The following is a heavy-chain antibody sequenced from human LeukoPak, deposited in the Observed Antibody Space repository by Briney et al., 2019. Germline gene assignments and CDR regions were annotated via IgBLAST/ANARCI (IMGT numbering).Heavy chain of an antibody. D-gene: IGHD1-26*01. CDR1: GFSVSVNY. V-gene: IGHV3-66*01. Sequence: GGSLRLSCAVSGFSVSVNYMSWVRQAPGKGLEWVSFIYSGGNTDSANADSVKGRFTISRDNSKNTLHLQMNSLRVEDTAVYYCARDRRLGAAGSFDIWGQGTMVTVSS. J-gene: IGHJ3*02. CDR2: IYSGGNT. CDR3: ARDRRLGAAGSFDI.